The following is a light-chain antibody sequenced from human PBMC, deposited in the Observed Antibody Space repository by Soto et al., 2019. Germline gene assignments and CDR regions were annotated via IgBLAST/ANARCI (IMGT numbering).Light chain of an antibody. CDR1: SSNIGAGYD. J-gene: IGLJ1*01. Sequence: QSVLTQPPSVSGAPGXRXXXSCTGSSSNIGAGYDVHWYQQLPGTAPKLLIYGNSNRPSGVPDRFSGSKSGTSASLAITGLQAEDEADYYCQSYDSSLSGSYVFGTGTKLTVL. CDR2: GNS. CDR3: QSYDSSLSGSYV. V-gene: IGLV1-40*01.